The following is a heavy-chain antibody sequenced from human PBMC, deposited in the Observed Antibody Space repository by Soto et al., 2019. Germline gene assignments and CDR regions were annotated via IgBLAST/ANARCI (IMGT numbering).Heavy chain of an antibody. CDR3: ARVVGTGTHFDY. CDR1: GYTFTSYY. J-gene: IGHJ4*02. CDR2: INPSGGST. V-gene: IGHV1-46*01. Sequence: ASVKVSCKASGYTFTSYYMHWVRQAPGQGLEWMGIINPSGGSTSYAQKLQGRVTMTTDTSTSTAYMELRSLRSDDTAVYYCARVVGTGTHFDYWGQGTLVTVSS. D-gene: IGHD1-1*01.